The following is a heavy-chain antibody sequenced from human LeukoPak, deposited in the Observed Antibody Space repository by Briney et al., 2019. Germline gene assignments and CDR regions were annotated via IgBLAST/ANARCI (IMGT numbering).Heavy chain of an antibody. D-gene: IGHD2-21*02. Sequence: GGSLRLSCEASGFTFSSYYMNWVRQAPGRGLEWVSSIGSSSIHIYYADSVKGRFIISRDNAKNSLYLQMNSLRAEDTAVYYCARGVSYRVVVTATDFDYWGQGTLVTVSS. V-gene: IGHV3-21*01. J-gene: IGHJ4*02. CDR2: IGSSSIHI. CDR3: ARGVSYRVVVTATDFDY. CDR1: GFTFSSYY.